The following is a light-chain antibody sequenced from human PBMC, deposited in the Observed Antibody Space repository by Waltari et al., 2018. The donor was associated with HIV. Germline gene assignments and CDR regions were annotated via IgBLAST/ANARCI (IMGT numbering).Light chain of an antibody. CDR1: QSVLYNSNKKNY. J-gene: IGKJ1*01. V-gene: IGKV4-1*01. CDR2: WAS. Sequence: IVMTQSPDSLAVSLGGGATIKCQSSQSVLYNSNKKNYLAWYQQKPGPPPKLLFSWASTREAGVPGRFSGSGSGTDFTLTINALQLEDVAVYYCQQYYSTLWTFGQGTKVEIK. CDR3: QQYYSTLWT.